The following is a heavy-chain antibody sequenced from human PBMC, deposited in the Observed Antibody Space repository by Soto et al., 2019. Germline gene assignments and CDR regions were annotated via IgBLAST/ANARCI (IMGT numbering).Heavy chain of an antibody. CDR1: GFTFSSYS. D-gene: IGHD2-15*01. CDR2: ISSSSSYI. V-gene: IGHV3-21*01. J-gene: IGHJ4*02. Sequence: PGGSLRLSCAASGFTFSSYSMNWVRQAPGKGLEWVSSISSSSSYIYYADSVKGRFTISRDNAKNSLYLQMNSLRAEDTAVYYCARGPANSAFFDYWGQGTLVTVSS. CDR3: ARGPANSAFFDY.